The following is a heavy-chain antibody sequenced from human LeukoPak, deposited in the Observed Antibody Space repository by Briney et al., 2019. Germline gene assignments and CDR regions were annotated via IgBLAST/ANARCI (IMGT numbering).Heavy chain of an antibody. CDR1: GYTLTEHH. CDR3: ARDPVDGYSHYDC. V-gene: IGHV1-2*02. J-gene: IGHJ4*02. Sequence: ASVKVSCKASGYTLTEHHMIWVRQAPGQGLEWMGWIEAKTGARRYGQAVQGKITLTRDMSISTEYMELSSLTSDDTAIYYCARDPVDGYSHYDCWGQGTLVTVS. CDR2: IEAKTGAR. D-gene: IGHD5-18*01.